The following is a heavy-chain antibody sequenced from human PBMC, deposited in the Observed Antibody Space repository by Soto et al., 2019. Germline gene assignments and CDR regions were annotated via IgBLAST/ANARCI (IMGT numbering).Heavy chain of an antibody. CDR2: IYYSGST. J-gene: IGHJ6*02. CDR1: GGSISSGGYY. Sequence: QVQLQESGPGLVKPSQTLSLTCTVSGGSISSGGYYWSWIRQHPGKGLEWVGYIYYSGSTYYNPSLKSRVTISVDTSKNQFSLKMSFVTAADTAVYYCARVRDPTPYYYYYGMDVWGQGTTVTVSS. V-gene: IGHV4-31*03. CDR3: ARVRDPTPYYYYYGMDV.